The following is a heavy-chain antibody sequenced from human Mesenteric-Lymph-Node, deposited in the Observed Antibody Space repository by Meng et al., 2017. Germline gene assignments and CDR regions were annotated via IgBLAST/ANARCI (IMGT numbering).Heavy chain of an antibody. J-gene: IGHJ3*02. CDR1: GGTFSSYT. V-gene: IGHV1-69*02. CDR3: AALATAGPDAFDI. Sequence: SVKVSCKASGGTFSSYTISWVRQAPGQGLEWMGRIIPILGIANYAQKFQGRVTITADKSTSTAYMELSSLRSDDTAVYYCAALATAGPDAFDIWGQGTMVTVSS. D-gene: IGHD6-13*01. CDR2: IIPILGIA.